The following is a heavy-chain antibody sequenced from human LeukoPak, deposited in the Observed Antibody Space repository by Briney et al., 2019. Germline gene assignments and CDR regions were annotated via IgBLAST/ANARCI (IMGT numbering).Heavy chain of an antibody. CDR1: GYTFTSYD. CDR3: AAEDDYVWKSYRSLDI. Sequence: ASVKVSCKASGYTFTSYDINWVRQATGQGLEWMGWMNPNSGNTGYAQKFQGRVTITRDMSTSTVYMDLSSLRSEDTAVYYCAAEDDYVWKSYRSLDIWGQGTMVTVSS. J-gene: IGHJ3*02. V-gene: IGHV1-8*01. D-gene: IGHD3-16*02. CDR2: MNPNSGNT.